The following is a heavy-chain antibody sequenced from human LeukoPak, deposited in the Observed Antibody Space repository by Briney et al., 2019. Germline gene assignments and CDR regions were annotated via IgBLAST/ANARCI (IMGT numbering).Heavy chain of an antibody. CDR2: IYHSGRT. D-gene: IGHD3/OR15-3a*01. V-gene: IGHV4-39*01. CDR3: ARQTGSGLFILP. Sequence: SETLSLTCSVSGGSISSSSSYWGWIRQPPGKGLEWIGSIYHSGRTFYNPSLKSRVTISVDTSKNQFSLKLTSVTAADTAVYYCARQTGSGLFILPGGQGTLVTVSS. J-gene: IGHJ4*02. CDR1: GGSISSSSSY.